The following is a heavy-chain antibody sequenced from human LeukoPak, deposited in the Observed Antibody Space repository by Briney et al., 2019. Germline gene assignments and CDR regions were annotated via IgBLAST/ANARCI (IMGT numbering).Heavy chain of an antibody. Sequence: GGSLRLSSAASGFTFSSIGGNWVRQTPGRGLEWLANIRPDGSEQYYVDSVRGRFTISRDNAKNSVYLDMNNLRVDDTGVYFCSGRDSSRSAFGYWGQGTLVSVSS. CDR3: SGRDSSRSAFGY. V-gene: IGHV3-7*01. CDR2: IRPDGSEQ. D-gene: IGHD2-2*01. J-gene: IGHJ4*02. CDR1: GFTFSSIG.